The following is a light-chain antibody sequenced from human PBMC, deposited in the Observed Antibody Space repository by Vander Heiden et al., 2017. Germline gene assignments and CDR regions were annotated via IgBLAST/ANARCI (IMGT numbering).Light chain of an antibody. CDR3: QVWDNGSVV. Sequence: SYDLTQALSVSVGLGQTARISCGGENIGSKNGHWYQQKPGKAPAFVLYRDNNRPSWIPERLSGSNSGNTATLTISSAQVGDEADYFCQVWDNGSVVFGGGTNLSVL. CDR2: RDN. V-gene: IGLV3-9*01. CDR1: NIGSKN. J-gene: IGLJ3*02.